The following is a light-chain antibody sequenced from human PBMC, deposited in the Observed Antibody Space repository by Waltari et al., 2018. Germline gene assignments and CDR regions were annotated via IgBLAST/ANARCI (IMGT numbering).Light chain of an antibody. CDR1: QSVSRAF. V-gene: IGKV3-20*01. CDR3: QHYVSLPVT. J-gene: IGKJ1*01. CDR2: GAS. Sequence: EIVLTPSPGTLSLSPGERATLPCRASQSVSRAFAWYQQNPGQAPRLLIYGASNRATGIPDRFGGSGSGTDFSLIISRLEPEDFAVYYCQHYVSLPVTFGQGTKVEIK.